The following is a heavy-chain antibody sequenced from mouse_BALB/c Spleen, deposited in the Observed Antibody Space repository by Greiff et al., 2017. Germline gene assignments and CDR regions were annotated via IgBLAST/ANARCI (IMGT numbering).Heavy chain of an antibody. CDR2: IRNKANGYTT. CDR3: ARDTGRGFAY. CDR1: GFTFTDYY. J-gene: IGHJ3*01. V-gene: IGHV7-3*02. Sequence: EVKVEESGGGLVQPGGSLRLSCATSGFTFTDYYMSWVRQPPGKALEWLGFIRNKANGYTTEYSASVKGRFTISRDNSQSILYLQMNTLRAEDSATYYCARDTGRGFAYWGQGTLVTVSA.